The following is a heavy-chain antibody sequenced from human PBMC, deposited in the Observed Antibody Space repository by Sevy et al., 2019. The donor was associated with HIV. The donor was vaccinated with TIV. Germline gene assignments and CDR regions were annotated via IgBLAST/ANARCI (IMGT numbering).Heavy chain of an antibody. D-gene: IGHD2-2*01. CDR2: IWYDGSNK. CDR3: AGDVDCSSSGCYYFDY. CDR1: GFTFSSYG. Sequence: GGSLRLSCAASGFTFSSYGMHWVRQAPGKGLEWVAVIWYDGSNKYYADSVKGRFTISRDNSKNTLYLQMNSLRAEDTAEYCCAGDVDCSSSGCYYFDYWGQGTLVTVSS. V-gene: IGHV3-33*01. J-gene: IGHJ4*02.